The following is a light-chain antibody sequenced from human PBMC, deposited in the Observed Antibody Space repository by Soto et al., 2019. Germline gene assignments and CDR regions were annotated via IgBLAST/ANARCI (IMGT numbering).Light chain of an antibody. V-gene: IGKV3-20*01. CDR2: GAS. J-gene: IGKJ2*01. CDR3: QQYGSSPLYT. CDR1: QSVSSSY. Sequence: EIVLTQSPGTRSLSPGERATLSCRASQSVSSSYLAWYQQKPGQAPRLLMYGASSRATGIPDRFSGSGSGTDFTLTISRLEPVDFAVYYCQQYGSSPLYTFGQGTKLEIK.